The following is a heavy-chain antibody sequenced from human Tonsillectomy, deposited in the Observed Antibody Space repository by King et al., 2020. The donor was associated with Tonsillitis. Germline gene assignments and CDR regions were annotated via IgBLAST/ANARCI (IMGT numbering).Heavy chain of an antibody. CDR3: GGGYSCGYGLGPFDY. Sequence: VQLVESGGGLVQPGDSLRLSCVASGFSFSTFAMSWVRQAPGKGLEWVSTVTGNGGRRSYADSVRGRFIISRDISKNTLYLQMNSLRAEDTAVYYCGGGYSCGYGLGPFDYWGQGTLVSVSS. CDR2: VTGNGGRR. V-gene: IGHV3-23*04. D-gene: IGHD5-18*01. CDR1: GFSFSTFA. J-gene: IGHJ4*02.